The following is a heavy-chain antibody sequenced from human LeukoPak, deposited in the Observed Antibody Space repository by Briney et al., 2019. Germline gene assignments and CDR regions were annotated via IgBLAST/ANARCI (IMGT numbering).Heavy chain of an antibody. CDR3: VRDFNWAFDY. V-gene: IGHV6-1*01. D-gene: IGHD7-27*01. CDR1: GDSVSSKSVS. J-gene: IGHJ4*02. Sequence: SQTLSLTCAISGDSVSSKSVSWNWIRQSPSGGLEYLGRTRYRSTWNTFYSSSVEGRITINADTSRNQVSLRLNSVTPEDTALYNCVRDFNWAFDYWGQGTLVTVSS. CDR2: TRYRSTWNT.